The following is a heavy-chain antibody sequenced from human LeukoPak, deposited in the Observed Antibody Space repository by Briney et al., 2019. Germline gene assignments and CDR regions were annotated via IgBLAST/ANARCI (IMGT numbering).Heavy chain of an antibody. J-gene: IGHJ3*02. CDR1: GFTFSSYA. CDR3: AKGQTYYDFWNGYYHDGFDI. D-gene: IGHD3-3*01. Sequence: PGGSLRLSCAASGFTFSSYAMSWVRQAPGKGLEWVSGISGSGGSTDYADSVKGRFTISRDNSKNTLYLQMNSLRAEDTAVYYCAKGQTYYDFWNGYYHDGFDIWGQGTMVIVSS. CDR2: ISGSGGST. V-gene: IGHV3-23*01.